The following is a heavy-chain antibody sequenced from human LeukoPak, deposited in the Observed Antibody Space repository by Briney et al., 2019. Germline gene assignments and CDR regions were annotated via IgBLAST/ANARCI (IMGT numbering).Heavy chain of an antibody. CDR2: IYYSGDT. D-gene: IGHD5-18*01. Sequence: KPSETLSRTCTVSGGSISSGDYYWSWIRQHPGKGLEWIGYIYYSGDTYYNPSLKSRVTISVDTSKNQFSLKLSSVTAADTAVYYCARAPRDTNSWYYLDYWGQGTLVSVSS. J-gene: IGHJ4*02. CDR3: ARAPRDTNSWYYLDY. CDR1: GGSISSGDYY. V-gene: IGHV4-31*02.